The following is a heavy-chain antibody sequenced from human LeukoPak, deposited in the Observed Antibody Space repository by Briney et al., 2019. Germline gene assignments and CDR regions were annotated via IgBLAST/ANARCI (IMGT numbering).Heavy chain of an antibody. CDR2: IIPIFGTA. V-gene: IGHV1-69*06. J-gene: IGHJ6*03. D-gene: IGHD6-6*01. Sequence: GASVKVSCKASGGTFSSYAISWVRQAPGQGLEWMGGIIPIFGTANYAQKFQGRVTITPDKSTSTAYMELSSLRSEDTAVYYCARAWGSSSKNRKSYYYYYMDVWGKGTTVTVSS. CDR1: GGTFSSYA. CDR3: ARAWGSSSKNRKSYYYYYMDV.